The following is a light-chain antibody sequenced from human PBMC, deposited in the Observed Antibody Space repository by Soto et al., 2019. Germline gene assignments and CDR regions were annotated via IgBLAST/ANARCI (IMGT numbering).Light chain of an antibody. CDR3: QQYTNWPLT. Sequence: EIVMTQSPATLSVSPGGRATLSCRASRSVSSNLAWYQQKPGQAPRLLVYGASTRATGIPARFSGSGSGTEFTLTISSLQSEDFAVYYCQQYTNWPLTFGGGAKVEIK. J-gene: IGKJ4*01. CDR1: RSVSSN. CDR2: GAS. V-gene: IGKV3-15*01.